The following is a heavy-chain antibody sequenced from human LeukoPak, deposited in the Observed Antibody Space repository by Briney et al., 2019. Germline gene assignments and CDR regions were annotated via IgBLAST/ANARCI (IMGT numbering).Heavy chain of an antibody. J-gene: IGHJ4*02. CDR3: AKGPSETAMATAFDY. Sequence: PGGSLRLSCAASGFTFDDYAMNWVRQAPGKGLEWVSGINWNGGSTYYRDSVKGRFTISRDNSKNTLYLQMNSLRAEDTALYYCAKGPSETAMATAFDYWGQGTLVTVSS. D-gene: IGHD5-18*01. CDR1: GFTFDDYA. CDR2: INWNGGST. V-gene: IGHV3-20*04.